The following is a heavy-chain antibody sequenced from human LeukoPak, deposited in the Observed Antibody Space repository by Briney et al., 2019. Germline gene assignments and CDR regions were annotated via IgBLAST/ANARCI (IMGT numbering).Heavy chain of an antibody. J-gene: IGHJ6*04. CDR2: ISSSGSTI. CDR3: AELGITMVGGV. V-gene: IGHV3-48*03. D-gene: IGHD3-10*02. Sequence: GGSLRLSCAASGFTFSSSAMSWVRQAPGKGLEWVSSISSSGSTIYYADSVKGRFTISRDNAKNSLYLQMNSLRAEDTAVYYCAELGITMVGGVWGKGTTVTISS. CDR1: GFTFSSSA.